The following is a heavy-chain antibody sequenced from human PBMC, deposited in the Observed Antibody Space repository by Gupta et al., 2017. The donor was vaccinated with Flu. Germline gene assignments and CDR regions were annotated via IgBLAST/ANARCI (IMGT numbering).Heavy chain of an antibody. V-gene: IGHV3-21*02. D-gene: IGHD1-26*01. J-gene: IGHJ3*01. CDR2: VSSSSSYI. Sequence: EVQLVESGGGLVQPGGSLRLSCAASGFTFSTYSMNWVRQAPGKGLEWVSSVSSSSSYIYYADSVRGRFTISRDNAKNSLYLQMNTLRAEDTAVYYCTRSFAPNDAFDVWGQGTLVTVSS. CDR1: GFTFSTYS. CDR3: TRSFAPNDAFDV.